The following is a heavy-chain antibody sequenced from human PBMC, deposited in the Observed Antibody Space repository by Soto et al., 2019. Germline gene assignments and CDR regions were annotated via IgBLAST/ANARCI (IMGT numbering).Heavy chain of an antibody. CDR3: AHRRDYYGDWNSGQFDY. J-gene: IGHJ4*02. D-gene: IGHD4-17*01. CDR2: IYWDDDK. Sequence: QITLKESGPTLVEPTQTLTLTCSLSGFSISTSGVGVGWIRQTPGKALEWLGFIYWDDDKRYSPSLKSRLAITKDTSKNQVVLTMTDMDPVDTGTYYCAHRRDYYGDWNSGQFDYWGQGTLVTVSS. V-gene: IGHV2-5*02. CDR1: GFSISTSGVG.